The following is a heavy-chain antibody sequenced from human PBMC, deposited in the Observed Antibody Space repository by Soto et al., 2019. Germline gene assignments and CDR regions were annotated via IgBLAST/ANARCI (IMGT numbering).Heavy chain of an antibody. J-gene: IGHJ6*03. Sequence: VQLVESGGGLVQPGGSLKLSCAASGFTFSDSAMHWVRQASGKRLEWVGRIRSKPNTDATAYAASVKGRFTISRDDSKNTAYLQMNSLKTEDTAVYYCTRHVDCSGGSCYSGYYYYMDVWGKGTTVTVSS. CDR3: TRHVDCSGGSCYSGYYYYMDV. D-gene: IGHD2-15*01. V-gene: IGHV3-73*01. CDR2: IRSKPNTDAT. CDR1: GFTFSDSA.